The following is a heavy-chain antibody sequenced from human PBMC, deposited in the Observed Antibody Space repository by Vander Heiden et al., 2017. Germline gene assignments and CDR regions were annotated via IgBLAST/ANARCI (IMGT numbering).Heavy chain of an antibody. CDR2: INTDGSST. J-gene: IGHJ4*02. D-gene: IGHD3-22*01. CDR3: VRDMYDSSGYYEALDAY. CDR1: GSTLTRSW. Sequence: EVQLVESGGGLVQRGESLRLSCPASGSTLTRSWMHWVRQAPGKGLVWVSRINTDGSSTTYADSVKGRFTISRDNAKNTLYLQMNSLRAEDTAVYYCVRDMYDSSGYYEALDAYWGQGTLVTVSS. V-gene: IGHV3-74*03.